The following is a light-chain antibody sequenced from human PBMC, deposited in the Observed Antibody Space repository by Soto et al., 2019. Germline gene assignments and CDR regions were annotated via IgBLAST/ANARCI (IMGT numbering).Light chain of an antibody. CDR2: DAS. Sequence: DIQMTQSPSTLSGSVGDRVTITCRASQSISSWLAWYQQKPGKAPKLLIYDASSLESGVPSRFSGSGSGTEFTLTISSLQSEDFGVYYCQQYNNWPRTFGQGTKVDIK. CDR3: QQYNNWPRT. V-gene: IGKV1-5*01. CDR1: QSISSW. J-gene: IGKJ1*01.